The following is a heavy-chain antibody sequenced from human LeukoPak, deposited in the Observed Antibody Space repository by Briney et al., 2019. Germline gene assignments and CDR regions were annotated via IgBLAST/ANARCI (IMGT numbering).Heavy chain of an antibody. Sequence: GGSLRLSCAASRFTFSSYGMHWVRQAPGKGLEWVAFIRYDGSNEYYADSVKGRFTISRDNSKNTLYLQMNSLRAEDTAVYYCAKWYSSSWLFDYWGQRTLVTVSS. D-gene: IGHD6-13*01. CDR3: AKWYSSSWLFDY. V-gene: IGHV3-30*02. J-gene: IGHJ4*02. CDR1: RFTFSSYG. CDR2: IRYDGSNE.